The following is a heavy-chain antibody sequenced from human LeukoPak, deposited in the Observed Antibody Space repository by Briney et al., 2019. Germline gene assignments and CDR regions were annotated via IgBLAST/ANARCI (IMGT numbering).Heavy chain of an antibody. V-gene: IGHV4-59*08. CDR1: GGSISNYY. D-gene: IGHD3-9*01. Sequence: PSETLSLTCTVSGGSISNYYWNWIRQPPGKGLEWIGYVYYSGTTNYNPSLQSRVAVSVDTSKNQFSLKLRSVTAADTAVYYCARRPRSFDSKDAFDIWGQGTMVTVSS. CDR2: VYYSGTT. J-gene: IGHJ3*02. CDR3: ARRPRSFDSKDAFDI.